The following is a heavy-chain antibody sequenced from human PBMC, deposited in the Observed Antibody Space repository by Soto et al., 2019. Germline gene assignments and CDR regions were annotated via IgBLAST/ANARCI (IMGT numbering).Heavy chain of an antibody. J-gene: IGHJ4*02. D-gene: IGHD3-22*01. CDR3: ARDRGRFTMIFDY. CDR2: IIPIFGTA. V-gene: IGHV1-69*13. Sequence: GASVKVSCKASGGTFSSYAISWVRQAPGQGLEWMGGIIPIFGTANYAQKFQGRVTITADESTGTAYMELSSLRSEDTAVYYCARDRGRFTMIFDYWGQGTLVTVSS. CDR1: GGTFSSYA.